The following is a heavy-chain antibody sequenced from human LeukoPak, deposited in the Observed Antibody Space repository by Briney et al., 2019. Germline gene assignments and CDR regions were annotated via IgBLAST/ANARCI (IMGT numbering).Heavy chain of an antibody. CDR2: KYYSGDT. V-gene: IGHV4-39*01. D-gene: IGHD3-3*01. CDR3: ARHRLEGDTFDI. J-gene: IGHJ3*02. CDR1: GVSINSSDHY. Sequence: SETLSLTCTVSGVSINSSDHYWAWLRQPPGKGLEWIGSKYYSGDTYYSPSLKSRVTISVDTSRNKFALKLNSVTAADTAVYFCARHRLEGDTFDIWGQGTKVTVSS.